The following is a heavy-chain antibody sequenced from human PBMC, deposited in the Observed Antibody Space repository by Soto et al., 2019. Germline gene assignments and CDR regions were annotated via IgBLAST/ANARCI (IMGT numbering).Heavy chain of an antibody. CDR2: ISRDGSNS. V-gene: IGHV3-30*09. Sequence: QVQLVESGGGVVQPGRSLTLSCAASGFTFSSYVIHWVRQTPDKGLEWVAFISRDGSNSYYADSVKGGFAISRDNSNDTVYLGKNSLRGEDTAVYYCVSDEVVGSDCDLGYWGQGTRVDVCS. CDR1: GFTFSSYV. J-gene: IGHJ4*02. CDR3: VSDEVVGSDCDLGY. D-gene: IGHD3-10*01.